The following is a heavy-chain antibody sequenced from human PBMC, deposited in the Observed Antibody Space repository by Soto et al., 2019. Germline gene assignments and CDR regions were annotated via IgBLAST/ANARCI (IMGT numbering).Heavy chain of an antibody. V-gene: IGHV1-69*01. CDR1: GGTFSGYV. J-gene: IGHJ4*02. D-gene: IGHD3-16*01. CDR3: ATHGRGVSSPPYFDY. CDR2: FVPLFGTT. Sequence: QLVQSGSEVKKPGSSVKVSCQASGGTFSGYVVTWVRQAPGQGLEWMGEFVPLFGTTNYAQRSTGRITITAEATTSTAYMELRTLRSDDATVYYCATHGRGVSSPPYFDYWGQGTLVTVSS.